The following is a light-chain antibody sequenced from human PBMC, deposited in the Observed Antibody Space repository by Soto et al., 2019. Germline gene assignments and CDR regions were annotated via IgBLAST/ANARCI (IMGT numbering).Light chain of an antibody. V-gene: IGLV2-14*03. Sequence: QSALTQPASVSGSPGQSSTISCTGTSSDVGNYNYVSWYQHHPGKAPKLLIYDVSNRPSGVSNRFSGSKSGNTASLTISGLQAEDEADYYCTSYTSSSTLVFGGGTKLTVL. CDR1: SSDVGNYNY. J-gene: IGLJ3*02. CDR2: DVS. CDR3: TSYTSSSTLV.